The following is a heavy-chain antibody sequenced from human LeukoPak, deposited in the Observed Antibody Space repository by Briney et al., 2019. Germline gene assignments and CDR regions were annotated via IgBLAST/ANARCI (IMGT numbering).Heavy chain of an antibody. V-gene: IGHV1-69*13. CDR1: GGTFSSYA. CDR2: IIPIFGTA. CDR3: AGGRYDSSGYYWSYYYYYYMDV. Sequence: GASVKVSCKASGGTFSSYAISWVRQAPGQGLEWMGGIIPIFGTANYAQKFQGRVTITADESTSTAYMELSSLRSEDTAVYYCAGGRYDSSGYYWSYYYYYYMDVWGKGTTVTVSS. J-gene: IGHJ6*03. D-gene: IGHD3-22*01.